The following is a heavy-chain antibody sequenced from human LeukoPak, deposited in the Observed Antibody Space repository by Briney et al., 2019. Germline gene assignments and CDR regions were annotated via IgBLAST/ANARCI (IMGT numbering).Heavy chain of an antibody. CDR1: GFTFSSYA. Sequence: GRSLRLSCAASGFTFSSYAMHWVRQAPGKGLEWVAVISYDGSNKYYADSVKGRFTISRDNSKNTLYPQMNSLRAEDTAVYYCARDYYDSSGYSTDAFDIWGQGTMVTVSS. V-gene: IGHV3-30-3*01. CDR3: ARDYYDSSGYSTDAFDI. D-gene: IGHD3-22*01. J-gene: IGHJ3*02. CDR2: ISYDGSNK.